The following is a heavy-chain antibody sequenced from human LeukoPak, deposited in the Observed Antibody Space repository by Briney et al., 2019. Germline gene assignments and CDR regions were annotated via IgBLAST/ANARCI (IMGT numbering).Heavy chain of an antibody. D-gene: IGHD6-19*01. CDR3: ARAGAVADPYYYYGMDV. CDR1: GGSISSYY. V-gene: IGHV4-59*01. Sequence: SETLSLTCTVSGGSISSYYWSWIWQPPGKGLEWIGYIYYSGSTNYNPSLKSRVTISVDTSKNQFSLKLSSVTAADTAVYYCARAGAVADPYYYYGMDVWGQGTTVTVSS. CDR2: IYYSGST. J-gene: IGHJ6*02.